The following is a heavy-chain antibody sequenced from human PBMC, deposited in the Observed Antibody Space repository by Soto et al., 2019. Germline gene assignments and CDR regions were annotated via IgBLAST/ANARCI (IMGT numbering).Heavy chain of an antibody. CDR1: GGSISSYY. CDR3: ARLYGSGSYYPDAFDI. J-gene: IGHJ3*02. D-gene: IGHD3-10*01. Sequence: SETLSLTCTVSGGSISSYYWGWIRQPPGKGLEWIGYIYYSGSTNYNPSLKSRVTISVDTSKNQFSLKLSSVTAADTAVYYCARLYGSGSYYPDAFDIWGQGTMVTVSS. V-gene: IGHV4-59*08. CDR2: IYYSGST.